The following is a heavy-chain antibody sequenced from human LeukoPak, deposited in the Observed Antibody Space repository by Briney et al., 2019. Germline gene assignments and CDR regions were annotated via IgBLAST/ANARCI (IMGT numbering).Heavy chain of an antibody. CDR2: IIPIFGTA. Sequence: GASVKVSCKASGGTFSSYAISWVRQAPGQGLEWMGGIIPIFGTANYAQKFQGRVTITADKSTSTAYMELSSLRSEDTAVYYCARPRVGGYYTYDYWGQGTLVTVSS. CDR1: GGTFSSYA. CDR3: ARPRVGGYYTYDY. J-gene: IGHJ4*02. V-gene: IGHV1-69*06. D-gene: IGHD3-3*01.